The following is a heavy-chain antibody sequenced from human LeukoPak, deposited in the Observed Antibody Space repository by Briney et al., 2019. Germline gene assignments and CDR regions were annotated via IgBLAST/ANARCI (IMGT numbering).Heavy chain of an antibody. V-gene: IGHV4-4*07. Sequence: SETLSLTCTVSGGSISSYYWSWIRQPAGKGLEWIGRIYTSGGTNYNPSLKSRVTISVDTSTKQSSLKLSSVTDAAAAVYYCARGGEYGDYRHTQYFQHWGQGTLVTVSS. CDR1: GGSISSYY. CDR2: IYTSGGT. J-gene: IGHJ1*01. CDR3: ARGGEYGDYRHTQYFQH. D-gene: IGHD4-17*01.